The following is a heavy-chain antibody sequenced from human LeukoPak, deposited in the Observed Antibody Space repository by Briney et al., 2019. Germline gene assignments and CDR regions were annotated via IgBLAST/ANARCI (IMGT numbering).Heavy chain of an antibody. J-gene: IGHJ4*02. V-gene: IGHV1-2*06. Sequence: ALVKVSCKTSGYSFVGYFIHWVRQAPGQGLQWMGRINSNSGGTEYEPSFQGRVTMTRDTSISTAYVEVSTLISDDTAVYYCARDLSSTPNWEFDYWGQGTQVTVSS. CDR2: INSNSGGT. CDR1: GYSFVGYF. D-gene: IGHD1-26*01. CDR3: ARDLSSTPNWEFDY.